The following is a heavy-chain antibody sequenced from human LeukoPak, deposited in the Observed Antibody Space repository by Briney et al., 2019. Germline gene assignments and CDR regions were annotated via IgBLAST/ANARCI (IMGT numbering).Heavy chain of an antibody. CDR2: IYYSGST. J-gene: IGHJ6*02. CDR3: ARVALGIVPARFPLTESYYGMDV. Sequence: SQTLSLTCTVSGGSISSGDYYWSWIRQPPGKGLEWIGYIYYSGSTYYNPSLKSRVTISVDTSKNQFSLKLSSVTAADTAVYYCARVALGIVPARFPLTESYYGMDVWGQGTTVTVS. V-gene: IGHV4-30-4*01. D-gene: IGHD2-2*01. CDR1: GGSISSGDYY.